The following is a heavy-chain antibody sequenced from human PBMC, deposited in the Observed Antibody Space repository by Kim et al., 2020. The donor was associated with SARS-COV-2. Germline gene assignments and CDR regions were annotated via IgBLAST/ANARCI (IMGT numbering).Heavy chain of an antibody. CDR2: IIPIFGTA. Sequence: SVKVSCKASGGTFSSYAISWVRQAPGQGLEWMGGIIPIFGTANYAQKFQGRVTITADESTSTAYMELSSLRSEDTAVYYCAARHLGFGVVDYYYYGMDVWGQGTTVTVSS. CDR3: AARHLGFGVVDYYYYGMDV. J-gene: IGHJ6*02. V-gene: IGHV1-69*13. D-gene: IGHD3-3*01. CDR1: GGTFSSYA.